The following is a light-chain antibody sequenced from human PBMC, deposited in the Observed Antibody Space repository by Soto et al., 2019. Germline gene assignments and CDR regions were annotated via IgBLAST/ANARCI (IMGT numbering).Light chain of an antibody. V-gene: IGKV1-39*01. J-gene: IGKJ1*01. CDR1: QSISSY. CDR3: KQIYSTFPGT. CDR2: AAS. Sequence: DIQMTQSPSSLSASVGDRVTITCRASQSISSYLNWYQQKPGKAPKLLIYAASSLQSGVPSRFSGGGSGKIFTLPISFLNPKDFPTNYCKQIYSTFPGTFGKGTKV.